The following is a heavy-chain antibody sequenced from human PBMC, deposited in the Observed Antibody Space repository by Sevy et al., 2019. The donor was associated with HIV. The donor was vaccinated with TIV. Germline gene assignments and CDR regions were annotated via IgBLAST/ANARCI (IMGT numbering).Heavy chain of an antibody. V-gene: IGHV1-69*13. D-gene: IGHD3-3*01. CDR2: IIPIFGTA. Sequence: ASVKVSCKASGGTFSSYAISWVRQAPGQGLEWMGGIIPIFGTANYAQKFQGRVTITADESTSTAYMELSSLRSEDTAVYYCARTFGVVTTPYYYYGMDVWGQGTTVTVSS. CDR1: GGTFSSYA. CDR3: ARTFGVVTTPYYYYGMDV. J-gene: IGHJ6*02.